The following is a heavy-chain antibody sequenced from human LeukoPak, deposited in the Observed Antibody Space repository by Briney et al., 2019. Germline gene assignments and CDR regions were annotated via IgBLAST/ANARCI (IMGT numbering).Heavy chain of an antibody. CDR1: GYSFTTYW. Sequence: GESLKISCKASGYSFTTYWIGWVRQMPGKGLEWMGIIYPADSTAHYSPSFQGQATISVDKSINTAYLQWSRLKASDTAMYYCARHPKSEYSGYESDYWGQGTLVTVSS. CDR2: IYPADSTA. D-gene: IGHD5-12*01. J-gene: IGHJ4*02. V-gene: IGHV5-51*01. CDR3: ARHPKSEYSGYESDY.